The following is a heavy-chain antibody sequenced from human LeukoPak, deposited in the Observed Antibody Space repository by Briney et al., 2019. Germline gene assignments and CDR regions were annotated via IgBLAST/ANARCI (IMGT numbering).Heavy chain of an antibody. D-gene: IGHD2-21*02. CDR2: IIPIFGTA. CDR1: GGTFSSYA. V-gene: IGHV1-69*13. J-gene: IGHJ3*02. Sequence: GASVKVSCKASGGTFSSYAISWVRQAPGQELECMGGIIPIFGTANYAQKFQGRVTITADESTSTAYMELSSLRSEDTAVYYCARAPPLAYCGGDCYSDAFDIWGQGTMVTVSS. CDR3: ARAPPLAYCGGDCYSDAFDI.